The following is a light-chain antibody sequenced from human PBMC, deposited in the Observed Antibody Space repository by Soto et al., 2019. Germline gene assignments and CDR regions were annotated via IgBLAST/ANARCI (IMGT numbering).Light chain of an antibody. CDR1: QSISSY. CDR3: QQSYSTPRA. J-gene: IGKJ4*01. Sequence: DIQMTQSPSSLSASVGDRVTITCRASQSISSYLHWYQQKPGKAPKLLIYAASSLQSGVPSRFSGSGSGTDFTLTISSLQPEDFATYYCQQSYSTPRAFGGGTKVEIK. CDR2: AAS. V-gene: IGKV1-39*01.